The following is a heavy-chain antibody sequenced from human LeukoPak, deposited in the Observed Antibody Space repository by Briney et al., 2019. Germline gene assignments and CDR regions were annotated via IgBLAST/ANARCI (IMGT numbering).Heavy chain of an antibody. J-gene: IGHJ5*02. Sequence: GGSLRLSCAASGFTFSSYEMNWVRQAPGKGLEWVSYISSSGSIIHYADSVKGRFTISRDNAKNSLSLQMNSLRAEDTAVYYCAKGRQGYSYGGYNWFDPWGQGTLVTVSS. CDR3: AKGRQGYSYGGYNWFDP. CDR1: GFTFSSYE. D-gene: IGHD5-18*01. CDR2: ISSSGSII. V-gene: IGHV3-48*03.